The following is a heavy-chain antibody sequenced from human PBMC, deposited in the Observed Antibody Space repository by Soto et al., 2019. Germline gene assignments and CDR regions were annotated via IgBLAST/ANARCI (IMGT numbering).Heavy chain of an antibody. J-gene: IGHJ6*02. CDR2: ISSSGSTI. Sequence: GGSLRLSCAASGFTFSDYYMSWIRQAPGKGLEWVSYISSSGSTIYYADSVKGRFTISRDNAKNSLYLQMNSLRAEDTAVYYCARSTSHSSSYYYYYGMDVWGQGTTVTVSS. CDR1: GFTFSDYY. V-gene: IGHV3-11*01. D-gene: IGHD6-6*01. CDR3: ARSTSHSSSYYYYYGMDV.